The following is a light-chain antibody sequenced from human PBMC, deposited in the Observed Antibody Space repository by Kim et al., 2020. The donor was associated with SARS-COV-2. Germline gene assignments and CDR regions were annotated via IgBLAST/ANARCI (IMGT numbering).Light chain of an antibody. J-gene: IGLJ3*02. V-gene: IGLV3-9*01. CDR2: RDS. Sequence: SVALGQTARITCGENKIGSKSVHWYQQKPGQAPVLVIYRDSGRPSGIPERFSGSNSGNTATLTISVAQAGDEADYYCQLWDSSTWVFGGGTQLTVL. CDR3: QLWDSSTWV. CDR1: KIGSKS.